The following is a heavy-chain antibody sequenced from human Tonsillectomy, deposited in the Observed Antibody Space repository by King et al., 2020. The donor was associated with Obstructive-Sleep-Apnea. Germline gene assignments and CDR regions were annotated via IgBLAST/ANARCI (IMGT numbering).Heavy chain of an antibody. D-gene: IGHD6-19*01. CDR3: AKDYAPYSSGWETNDY. Sequence: VQLVESGGGVVQPGRSLRLSCAASGFTFSSYGMHWVRQAPGKGLEWVAVISYDGSNKYYVDSVKGRLTISRDNSKNTLYLQMNSLRAEDTAVYYCAKDYAPYSSGWETNDYWGQGTLVTVSS. V-gene: IGHV3-30*18. CDR2: ISYDGSNK. CDR1: GFTFSSYG. J-gene: IGHJ4*02.